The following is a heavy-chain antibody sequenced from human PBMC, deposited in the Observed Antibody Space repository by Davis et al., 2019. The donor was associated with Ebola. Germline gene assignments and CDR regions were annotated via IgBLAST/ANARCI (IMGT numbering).Heavy chain of an antibody. V-gene: IGHV3-30*03. CDR1: GFTFSSYG. D-gene: IGHD4-23*01. CDR2: ISYDGSNK. J-gene: IGHJ4*02. Sequence: GESLKISCAASGFTFSSYGMHWVRQAPGKGLEWVAVISYDGSNKYYADSVKGRFTISRDNSKNTLYLQMNSLRAEDTAVYYCATMDGGNSHDYWGQGTLVTVSS. CDR3: ATMDGGNSHDY.